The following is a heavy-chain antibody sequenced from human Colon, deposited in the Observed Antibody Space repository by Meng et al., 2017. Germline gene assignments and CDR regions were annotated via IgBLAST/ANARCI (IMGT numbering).Heavy chain of an antibody. Sequence: HVQLPESGPGLVKPSGTLSLTCTVSGDSISSDIWWSWVRQPPGKGLEWIGEVYHRGDTNYNPSLKSRVDISVDKSKNQFYLSLFSVTAADTAVYYCGRDQGRELINHWGQGTLVTVSS. D-gene: IGHD1-7*01. CDR2: VYHRGDT. CDR3: GRDQGRELINH. CDR1: GDSISSDIW. V-gene: IGHV4-4*02. J-gene: IGHJ4*02.